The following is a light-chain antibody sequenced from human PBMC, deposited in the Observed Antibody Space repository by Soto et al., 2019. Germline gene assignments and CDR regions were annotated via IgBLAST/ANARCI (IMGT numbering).Light chain of an antibody. J-gene: IGKJ2*01. CDR1: QSVSSN. Sequence: EIVMTQSPATLSVSPGERATLSYRASQSVSSNLAWYQQKPGQAPRLLIYGASTRATGIPARFSGSGSGTEFTLTINSLQSEDFAVYYCQQYNNWPLTFGQGTKLEIK. CDR2: GAS. CDR3: QQYNNWPLT. V-gene: IGKV3-15*01.